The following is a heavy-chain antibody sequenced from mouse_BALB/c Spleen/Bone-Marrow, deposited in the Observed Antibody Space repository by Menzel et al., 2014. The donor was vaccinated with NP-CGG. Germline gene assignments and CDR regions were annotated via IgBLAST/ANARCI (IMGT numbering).Heavy chain of an antibody. V-gene: IGHV12-1-1*01. Sequence: QVQLKQSGPAVIKPSQSLSLTCTVSGFSITSSGYCWHWIRQPPGKGLEGMGRICYDGSIYYSPSIKSRSTISRDTSLNKFFIQLSSVTNEDTAMYFCSRESPSGGFFDYWGQGTSLTVSS. CDR2: ICYDGSI. CDR3: SRESPSGGFFDY. D-gene: IGHD3-1*01. J-gene: IGHJ2*02. CDR1: GFSITSSGYC.